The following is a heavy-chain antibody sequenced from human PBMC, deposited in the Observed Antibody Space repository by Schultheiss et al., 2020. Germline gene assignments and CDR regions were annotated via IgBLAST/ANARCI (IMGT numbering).Heavy chain of an antibody. CDR2: MNPNSGNT. J-gene: IGHJ4*02. V-gene: IGHV1-8*01. CDR3: ARVGGSSGYYFLGY. D-gene: IGHD3-22*01. Sequence: ASVTVSCKASGYTFTSYDINWVRQATGQGLEWMGWMNPNSGNTGYAQKFQGRVTMTRNTSISTAYMELSSLRSEDTAVYYCARVGGSSGYYFLGYWGQGTLVTVS. CDR1: GYTFTSYD.